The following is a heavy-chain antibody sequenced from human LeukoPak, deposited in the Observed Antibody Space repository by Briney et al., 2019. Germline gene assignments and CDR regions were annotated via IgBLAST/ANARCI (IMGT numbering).Heavy chain of an antibody. D-gene: IGHD3-3*01. CDR3: AKGVTIFGVVIPRVPIGMDD. J-gene: IGHJ6*02. Sequence: GGSLRLSCAASGFTFSSYAMSWVRQAPGKGLEWVSAISGSGGSTYYADSVKGRFTISRDNSKNTLYLQMNSLRAEDTAVYYCAKGVTIFGVVIPRVPIGMDDWGQGTTVTVSS. CDR2: ISGSGGST. V-gene: IGHV3-23*01. CDR1: GFTFSSYA.